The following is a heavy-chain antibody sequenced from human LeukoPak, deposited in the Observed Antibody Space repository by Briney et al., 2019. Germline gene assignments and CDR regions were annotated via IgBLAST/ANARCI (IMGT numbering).Heavy chain of an antibody. CDR3: ARDKQWLYCFDQ. CDR1: GFSFSDYA. CDR2: ISYDGTDK. V-gene: IGHV3-30-3*01. Sequence: GGSLRLSCGASGFSFSDYAMHWVRQAPAKGLEWVAVISYDGTDKHYADSVKGRFTISRDNPKNTLYLQMNSLRAEDTAVYYCARDKQWLYCFDQWGQGTPVTVSS. J-gene: IGHJ4*02. D-gene: IGHD6-19*01.